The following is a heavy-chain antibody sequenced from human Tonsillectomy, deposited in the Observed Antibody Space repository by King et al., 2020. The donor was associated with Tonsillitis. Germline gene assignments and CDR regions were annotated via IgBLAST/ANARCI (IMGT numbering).Heavy chain of an antibody. V-gene: IGHV3-73*02. D-gene: IGHD4-17*01. CDR2: IRSKANSYAT. Sequence: VQLVESGGGLVQPGGSLTLSCAASGFTFSGAAMHWVRQASGKGLEWVGLIRSKANSYATVYAASLNGRFTVSRDYSKKTEYLQVNSLKTEDTAVYYCTRGGDYDSGYYYGMDVWGQGTTVTVSS. CDR1: GFTFSGAA. CDR3: TRGGDYDSGYYYGMDV. J-gene: IGHJ6*02.